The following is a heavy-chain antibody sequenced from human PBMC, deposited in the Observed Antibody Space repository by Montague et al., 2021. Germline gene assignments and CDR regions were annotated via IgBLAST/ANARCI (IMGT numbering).Heavy chain of an antibody. CDR2: VYKRGAT. D-gene: IGHD3-10*01. CDR3: ARDSPVVEPWVGEHKGAFDI. J-gene: IGHJ3*02. Sequence: SETLSLTCSVSGDSISSYDYYWTWIRPPAGRGLEWIGRVYKRGATNTHPSLRSRLTLSVDTSKNHFSLTLTSVTAADTAVYFCARDSPVVEPWVGEHKGAFDIWGQGTMVTVSS. V-gene: IGHV4-4*07. CDR1: GDSISSYDYY.